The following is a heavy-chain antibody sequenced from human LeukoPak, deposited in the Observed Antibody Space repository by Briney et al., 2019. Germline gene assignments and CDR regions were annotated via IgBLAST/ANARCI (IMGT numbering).Heavy chain of an antibody. V-gene: IGHV3-30*04. CDR2: ISFDGSHK. J-gene: IGHJ4*02. D-gene: IGHD6-13*01. CDR3: AREALAAAAFFDY. CDR1: EFPFNSYA. Sequence: GGSLRLSCAASEFPFNSYAMNWVRQAPGKGLEWVAIISFDGSHKDYADSVKGRFTISRDNSKNSLYLQMNSLRAEDTAVYYCAREALAAAAFFDYWGQGTLVTVSS.